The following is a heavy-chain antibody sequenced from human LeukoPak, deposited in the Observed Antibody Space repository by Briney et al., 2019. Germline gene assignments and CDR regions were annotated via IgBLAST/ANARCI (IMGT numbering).Heavy chain of an antibody. J-gene: IGHJ3*02. V-gene: IGHV3-74*01. CDR1: GFSFSVYW. Sequence: GGSLRLSCAASGFSFSVYWMHWVRQAPGKGLVWVSRIKSDGNSTIYADSVKGRFTISRDNAKNALYLQMNSLRAEDTAVYYCTRERATAGTFDIWGQGTMVTVSS. CDR2: IKSDGNST. CDR3: TRERATAGTFDI. D-gene: IGHD6-13*01.